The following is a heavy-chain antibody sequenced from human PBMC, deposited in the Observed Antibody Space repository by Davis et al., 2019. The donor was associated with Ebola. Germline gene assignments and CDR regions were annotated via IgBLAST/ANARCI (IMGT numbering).Heavy chain of an antibody. V-gene: IGHV5-51*01. CDR1: GYTFTTYW. CDR2: VHPGDPYI. Sequence: GGSLRLSCQGSGYTFTTYWIGWVRQMPGKGLEWLGIVHPGDPYIRYSPSFEGQVTISFDKSINTAYLQWSSLQASDTAMYYCERAPAVADPTTFDSWGQGTLVTVSS. CDR3: ERAPAVADPTTFDS. D-gene: IGHD6-19*01. J-gene: IGHJ4*02.